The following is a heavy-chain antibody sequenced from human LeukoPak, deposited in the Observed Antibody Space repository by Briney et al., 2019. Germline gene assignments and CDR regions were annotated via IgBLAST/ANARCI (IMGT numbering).Heavy chain of an antibody. D-gene: IGHD1-26*01. J-gene: IGHJ4*02. CDR3: ARKPVGAIAGGFDY. CDR2: INHSGST. V-gene: IGHV4-34*01. Sequence: SETLSLTCAVYGVSFSGYYWSWIRQPPGKGLEWIGEINHSGSTNYNPSLMSRVTISVDASKNQFSLKLSFVTAADTAVYYCARKPVGAIAGGFDYWGQGTLVTVSS. CDR1: GVSFSGYY.